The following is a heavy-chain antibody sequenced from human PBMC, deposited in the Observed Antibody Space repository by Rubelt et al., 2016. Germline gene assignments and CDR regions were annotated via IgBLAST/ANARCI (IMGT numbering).Heavy chain of an antibody. V-gene: IGHV3-7*02. CDR3: ARGVRVLGAADVALDG. D-gene: IGHD3-16*01. J-gene: IGHJ4*02. Sequence: GTGLEWVANIKEDGSDKHYVDSVKRRFTISRDKDKKSVYLQMNSLRDEDTAVYYCARGVRVLGAADVALDGWGQGTLVTVSS. CDR2: IKEDGSDK.